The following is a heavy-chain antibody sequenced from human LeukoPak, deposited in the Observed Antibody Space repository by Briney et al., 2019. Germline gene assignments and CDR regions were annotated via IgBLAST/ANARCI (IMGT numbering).Heavy chain of an antibody. J-gene: IGHJ4*02. CDR2: ISSSSSYI. V-gene: IGHV3-21*04. CDR1: GFTFSSYS. CDR3: AKDRYPRGGYFDY. D-gene: IGHD2-2*02. Sequence: PGGSLRLSCAASGFTFSSYSMNWVRQAPGKGLEWVSSISSSSSYIYYADSVKGRFTISRDNAKNSLYLQMNSLRAEDMALYYCAKDRYPRGGYFDYWGQGTLVTVSS.